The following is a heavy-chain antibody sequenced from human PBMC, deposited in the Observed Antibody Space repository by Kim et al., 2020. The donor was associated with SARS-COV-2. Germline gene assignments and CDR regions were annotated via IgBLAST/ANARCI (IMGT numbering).Heavy chain of an antibody. J-gene: IGHJ4*02. Sequence: GGSLRLSCAASGFTVSSSYMNWVRQAPGKGLQWVSIIHSDGKTYYADSVRGRFTISRDNSKNTLDLQMNSLRVEDTAVYYCARGRAYYFDYWGQGTPVTVSS. CDR3: ARGRAYYFDY. V-gene: IGHV3-53*01. CDR1: GFTVSSSY. CDR2: IHSDGKT.